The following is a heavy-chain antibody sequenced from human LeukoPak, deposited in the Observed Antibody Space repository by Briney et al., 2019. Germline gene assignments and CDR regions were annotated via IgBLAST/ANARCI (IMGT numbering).Heavy chain of an antibody. Sequence: PSETLSLTCTVSGASISSSSYYWGWLRQPPGTGLEWLGSIYYSGSTYYNPSLKSRVTISVDTSKNQISLKLNSVTAADTAVYYCARDRLLWFGELDSWGQGTLVIVSS. V-gene: IGHV4-39*07. CDR3: ARDRLLWFGELDS. CDR2: IYYSGST. CDR1: GASISSSSYY. J-gene: IGHJ5*01. D-gene: IGHD3-10*01.